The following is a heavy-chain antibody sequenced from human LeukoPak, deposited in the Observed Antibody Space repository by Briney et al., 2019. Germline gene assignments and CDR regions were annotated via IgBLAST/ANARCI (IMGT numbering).Heavy chain of an antibody. J-gene: IGHJ4*02. CDR1: GFSFSSYW. D-gene: IGHD5-18*01. CDR2: IKRDGSEK. CDR3: AREGYISGYGVIDY. Sequence: GGSLRLSCAASGFSFSSYWMVWVRQAPGKGLEWVANIKRDGSEKYYVDSVKGRFTISRDNAKSSLYLQMNSLRAEDTAVYYCAREGYISGYGVIDYWGQGTLVTVSS. V-gene: IGHV3-7*01.